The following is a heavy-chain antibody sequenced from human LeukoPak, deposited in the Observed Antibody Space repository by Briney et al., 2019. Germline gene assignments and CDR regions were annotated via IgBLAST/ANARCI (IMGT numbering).Heavy chain of an antibody. CDR1: SGSVSSGGYS. V-gene: IGHV4-30-2*05. J-gene: IGHJ4*02. Sequence: KPSQTLSLTCAVSSGSVSSGGYSWSWIRHPPGKGLEWIGYIYHSGSTYHNPSLKSRVTISLDTSKNQFSLKLSSVTAADTAVYYCARRGYSGYDPFDYWGQGTLVTVSS. CDR2: IYHSGST. CDR3: ARRGYSGYDPFDY. D-gene: IGHD5-12*01.